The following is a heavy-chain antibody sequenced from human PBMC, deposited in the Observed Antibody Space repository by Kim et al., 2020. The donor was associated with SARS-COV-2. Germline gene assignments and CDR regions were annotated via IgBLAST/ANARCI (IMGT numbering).Heavy chain of an antibody. CDR1: GITFSDYY. D-gene: IGHD4-17*01. CDR3: ATAPYYGDYLGNDH. Sequence: GGSLRLSCTASGITFSDYYMSWIRQAPGKGLEWVSYISFRGDTIYYAHSVRGRFTISRDNAKNSLHLQMNSLRAEDTAVYFCATAPYYGDYLGNDHWGQG. J-gene: IGHJ4*02. CDR2: ISFRGDTI. V-gene: IGHV3-11*01.